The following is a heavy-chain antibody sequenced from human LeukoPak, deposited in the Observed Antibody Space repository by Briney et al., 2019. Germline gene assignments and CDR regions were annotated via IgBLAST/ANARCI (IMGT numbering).Heavy chain of an antibody. Sequence: SETLSLTCTVSGGSMSPYHWGWVRQPPXXXLEWAGYIYYSGSTNYNPSLKSRVTISVDTSKNQFSLKLSSVTAADTAIYYFARAVSGRFDYWGQGTLVTVSS. CDR1: GGSMSPYH. J-gene: IGHJ4*02. CDR2: IYYSGST. D-gene: IGHD6-19*01. V-gene: IGHV4-59*08. CDR3: ARAVSGRFDY.